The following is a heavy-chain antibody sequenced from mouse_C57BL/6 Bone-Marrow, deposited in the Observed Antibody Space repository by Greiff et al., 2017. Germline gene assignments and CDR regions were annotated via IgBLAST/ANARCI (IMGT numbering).Heavy chain of an antibody. J-gene: IGHJ3*01. Sequence: QVQLQQSGPELVKPGASVKISCKASGYAFSSSWMNWVKQRPGKGLEWIGRIYPGDGDTNYNGKFKGQAPLTADNSYSTIYLQLSSLTSDDSAVYFCASYGRAWFAYWGQGTLVTVSA. CDR1: GYAFSSSW. CDR3: ASYGRAWFAY. CDR2: IYPGDGDT. V-gene: IGHV1-82*01. D-gene: IGHD1-1*01.